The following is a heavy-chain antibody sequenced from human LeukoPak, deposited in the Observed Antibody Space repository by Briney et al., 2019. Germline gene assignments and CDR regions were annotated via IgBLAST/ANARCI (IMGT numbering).Heavy chain of an antibody. V-gene: IGHV4-39*01. CDR3: GRLRGAMTTVTSNFDY. D-gene: IGHD4-17*01. CDR1: GGSIIGSTYY. CDR2: AFYSGDT. Sequence: SETLSLTCTVSGGSIIGSTYYWGWIRQPPGKGLEWIGSAFYSGDTYYKSSLKSRVTISVDTSKNQFSLKLNSVTAADTAVYYCGRLRGAMTTVTSNFDYWGQGTLVTVSS. J-gene: IGHJ4*02.